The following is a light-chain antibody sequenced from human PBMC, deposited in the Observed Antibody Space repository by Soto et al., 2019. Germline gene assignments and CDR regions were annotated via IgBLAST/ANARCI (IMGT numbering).Light chain of an antibody. J-gene: IGLJ3*02. V-gene: IGLV2-14*03. CDR1: SSDVGGYKY. Sequence: QSVLTQPRSVSGSPGQSVTISCTGTSSDVGGYKYVSWYQQHPGKAPKLMIYDVSNRPSGVSNRFSGSKSGNTASLTISGLQAEDEADYYCSSYTGSSTWVFGGGTKLTVL. CDR2: DVS. CDR3: SSYTGSSTWV.